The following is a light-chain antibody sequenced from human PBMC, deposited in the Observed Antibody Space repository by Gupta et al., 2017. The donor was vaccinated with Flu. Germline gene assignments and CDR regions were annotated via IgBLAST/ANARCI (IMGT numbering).Light chain of an antibody. J-gene: IGKJ1*01. CDR1: QSIDNW. CDR2: RAS. Sequence: DIQITQSPSTLSASVGDRVTITCRASQSIDNWLAWYQQKPGKAPKLLIYRASSVESGVPSRFSGSGYGKEFTLTISSLQPDDFATYYCQQDDSLWMFGQGTKVEIK. CDR3: QQDDSLWM. V-gene: IGKV1-5*03.